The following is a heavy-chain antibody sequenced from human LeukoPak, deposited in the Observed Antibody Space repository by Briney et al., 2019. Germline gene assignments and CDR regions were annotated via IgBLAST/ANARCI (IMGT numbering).Heavy chain of an antibody. Sequence: GASVKVSCKASGYTFTSYYMHWVRQAPGQGLEWMGIINPSGGSTSYAQKFQGRVTMTRDTSTSTVYMELSSLGSEDTAVYYCARALWFGELSYWGQGTLVTVSS. D-gene: IGHD3-10*01. CDR3: ARALWFGELSY. V-gene: IGHV1-46*01. CDR2: INPSGGST. J-gene: IGHJ4*02. CDR1: GYTFTSYY.